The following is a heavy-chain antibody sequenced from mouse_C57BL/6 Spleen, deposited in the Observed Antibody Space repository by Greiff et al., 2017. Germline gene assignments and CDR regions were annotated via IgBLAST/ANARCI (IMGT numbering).Heavy chain of an antibody. CDR1: GYTFTNYW. CDR2: IYPGGGYT. V-gene: IGHV1-63*01. J-gene: IGHJ4*01. D-gene: IGHD2-3*01. CDR3: ARLGVTYGNYYAMDY. Sequence: VQLQESGAELVRPGTSVKMSCKASGYTFTNYWIGWAKQRPGHGLEWIGDIYPGGGYTNYNEKFKGKATLTADKSSSTAYMQFSRLTSEDSAIYYCARLGVTYGNYYAMDYWGQGTSVTVSS.